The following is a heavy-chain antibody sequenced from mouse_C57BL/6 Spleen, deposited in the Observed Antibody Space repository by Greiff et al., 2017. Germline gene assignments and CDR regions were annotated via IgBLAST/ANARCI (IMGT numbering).Heavy chain of an antibody. J-gene: IGHJ1*03. D-gene: IGHD1-1*01. Sequence: EVQLQESGPGLVKPSQSLSLTCSVTGSSITSGYYWNWIRQFPGNKLEWMGYISYDGSNNSNPSLKNRSPITRDTSKNQFFLKLNSVTTEDTATYYCAPLLLRWYFDVWGTGTTVTFSS. CDR2: ISYDGSN. CDR1: GSSITSGYY. V-gene: IGHV3-6*01. CDR3: APLLLRWYFDV.